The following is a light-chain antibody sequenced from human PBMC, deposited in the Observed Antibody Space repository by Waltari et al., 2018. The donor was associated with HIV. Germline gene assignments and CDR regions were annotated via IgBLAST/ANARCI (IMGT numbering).Light chain of an antibody. CDR3: QQTYTAPYT. V-gene: IGKV1-39*01. CDR2: GAS. CDR1: QGISDY. J-gene: IGKJ2*01. Sequence: DIQMTQFPPSLSPSVGDRVIITCRAGQGISDYLNWYQQKPGKAPKLLIYGASTLQAGVPSRFSGSGSETDFSIAITSLQAEDSAIYFCQQTYTAPYTFGQGTKLEI.